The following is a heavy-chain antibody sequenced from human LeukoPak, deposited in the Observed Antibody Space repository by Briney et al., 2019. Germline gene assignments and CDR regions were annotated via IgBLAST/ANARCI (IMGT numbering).Heavy chain of an antibody. CDR3: ARGIPYSSGWYIDY. J-gene: IGHJ4*02. V-gene: IGHV1-69*05. CDR2: IIPIFGTA. D-gene: IGHD6-19*01. CDR1: GGTFSSYA. Sequence: SVKVSCKASGGTFSSYAISWVRQAPGQGLEWMGRIIPIFGTANYAQKFQGRVTITTDESTSSAYMELSSLRSEDTAVYYCARGIPYSSGWYIDYWGQGTLVTVSS.